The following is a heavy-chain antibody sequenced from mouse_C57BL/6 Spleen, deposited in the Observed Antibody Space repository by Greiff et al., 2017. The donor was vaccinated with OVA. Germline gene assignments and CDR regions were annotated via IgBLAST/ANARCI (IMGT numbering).Heavy chain of an antibody. V-gene: IGHV1-50*01. CDR2: IDPSDSYT. J-gene: IGHJ2*01. D-gene: IGHD1-1*01. CDR3: ARNPITTVVEAY. Sequence: QVQLQQPGAELVKPGASVKLSCKASGYTFTSYWMQWVKQRPGQGLEWIGEIDPSDSYTNYNQKFKGKATLTVDTSSSTAYMQLSSLTSVDSAVYYCARNPITTVVEAYWGQGTTLTVSS. CDR1: GYTFTSYW.